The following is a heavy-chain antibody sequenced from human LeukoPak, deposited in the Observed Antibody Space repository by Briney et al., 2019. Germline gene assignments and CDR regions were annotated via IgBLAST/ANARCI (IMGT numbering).Heavy chain of an antibody. D-gene: IGHD5-12*01. Sequence: ASVKVSCKASGYTFTGYYMHWVRQAPGQGLEWMGWINPNSGGTNYAQKFQGRVTMTRDASISTAYMELSRLRSDHTAVYYCAREGGGIVATTAFDIWDQGTMVTVPS. CDR1: GYTFTGYY. CDR3: AREGGGIVATTAFDI. V-gene: IGHV1-2*02. J-gene: IGHJ3*02. CDR2: INPNSGGT.